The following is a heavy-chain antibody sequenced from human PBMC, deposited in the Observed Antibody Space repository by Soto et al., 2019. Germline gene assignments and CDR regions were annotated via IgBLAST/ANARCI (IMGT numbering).Heavy chain of an antibody. CDR1: GGTFSSYA. J-gene: IGHJ2*01. D-gene: IGHD2-21*02. V-gene: IGHV1-69*01. CDR3: ARVRGGDRHLYWYFDL. Sequence: QVQLVQSGAEVKKPGSSVKVSCKASGGTFSSYAISWVRQAPGQGLEWMGGIIPIFGTANYAQKFQGRVTITADESMSTAYMELSSLRSEDTAVYYCARVRGGDRHLYWYFDLWGRGTLVTVSS. CDR2: IIPIFGTA.